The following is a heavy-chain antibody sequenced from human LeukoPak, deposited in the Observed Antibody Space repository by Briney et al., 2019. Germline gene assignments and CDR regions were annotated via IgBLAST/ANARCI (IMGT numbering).Heavy chain of an antibody. Sequence: SETLSLTCTVSGGSISSYYWGWIRQPPGKGLEWIGSIYYSGSTYYNPSLKSRVTISVDTSKNQFSLKLSSVTAADTAVYYCARDPARTRFDYWGQGTLVTVSS. CDR3: ARDPARTRFDY. V-gene: IGHV4-39*07. CDR2: IYYSGST. J-gene: IGHJ4*02. CDR1: GGSISSYY.